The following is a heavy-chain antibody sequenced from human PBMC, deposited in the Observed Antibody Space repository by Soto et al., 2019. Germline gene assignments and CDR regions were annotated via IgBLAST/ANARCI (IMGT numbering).Heavy chain of an antibody. CDR2: IYTSGST. V-gene: IGHV4-4*07. Sequence: ETLSFTCTVSCGAISRYSWSWIRQPAGKALEWIGRIYTSGSTNYNPSLKSRVTMSVDTSKNQFSLKLSSVTAADTAVYYCARVSYDSSGYYYYNWFDPWGQGTLVTVSS. CDR3: ARVSYDSSGYYYYNWFDP. J-gene: IGHJ5*02. CDR1: CGAISRYS. D-gene: IGHD3-22*01.